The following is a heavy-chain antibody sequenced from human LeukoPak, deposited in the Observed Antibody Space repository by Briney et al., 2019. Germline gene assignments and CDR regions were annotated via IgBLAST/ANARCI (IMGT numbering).Heavy chain of an antibody. CDR2: IYYTGST. CDR3: ARGYSASYLDWFDP. V-gene: IGHV4-59*01. J-gene: IGHJ5*02. CDR1: GGSISSYY. Sequence: SETLSLTCTVSGGSISSYYWSWIRQPPGKGLEWIGHIYYTGSTNYNPSLENRVTISVDTSKNQFSLKLSSVTAADTAVYYCARGYSASYLDWFDPWGQGTLVTVSS. D-gene: IGHD1-26*01.